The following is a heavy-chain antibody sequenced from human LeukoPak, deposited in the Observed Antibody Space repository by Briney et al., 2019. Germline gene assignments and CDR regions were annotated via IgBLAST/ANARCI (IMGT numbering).Heavy chain of an antibody. J-gene: IGHJ5*02. CDR3: ARDRGIVVVPAAQKNWFDP. CDR1: GYTFTSYD. D-gene: IGHD2-2*01. CDR2: MNPNSGNT. Sequence: ASVKVSCKVSGYTFTSYDINWVRQATGQGLEWMGWMNPNSGNTGYAQKFQGRVTMTRNTSISTAYMELRSLRSDDTAVYYCARDRGIVVVPAAQKNWFDPWGQGTLVTVSS. V-gene: IGHV1-8*01.